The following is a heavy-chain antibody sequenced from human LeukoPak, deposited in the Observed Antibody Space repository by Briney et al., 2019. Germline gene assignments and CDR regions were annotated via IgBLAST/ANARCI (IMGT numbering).Heavy chain of an antibody. J-gene: IGHJ2*01. V-gene: IGHV4-59*01. CDR2: IYYSGST. Sequence: SETLSLTCTVSGGSISSYYWSWIRQPPGKGLEWIGYIYYSGSTNYNPSLKSRVTISVDTSKNQFSLKLSSVTAADTAVYYCARRSSSWYYGYFDLWGRGTLVTVSS. CDR1: GGSISSYY. CDR3: ARRSSSWYYGYFDL. D-gene: IGHD6-13*01.